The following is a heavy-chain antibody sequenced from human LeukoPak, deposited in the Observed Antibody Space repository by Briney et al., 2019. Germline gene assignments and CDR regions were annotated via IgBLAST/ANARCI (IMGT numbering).Heavy chain of an antibody. CDR1: GYTFTGYY. J-gene: IGHJ3*02. D-gene: IGHD5/OR15-5a*01. CDR3: ARLSSVIDAFDI. V-gene: IGHV1-2*02. CDR2: INPNSGGT. Sequence: SVKVSCKASGYTFTGYYMHWVRQAPGQGLERMGWINPNSGGTNYAQKFQGRVTMTRGTSISTAYMELSRLRSDDTAVYYCARLSSVIDAFDIWGQGTMVTVSS.